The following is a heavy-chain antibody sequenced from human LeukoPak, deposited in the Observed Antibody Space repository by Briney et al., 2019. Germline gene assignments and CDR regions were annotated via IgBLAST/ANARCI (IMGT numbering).Heavy chain of an antibody. J-gene: IGHJ4*02. CDR2: IKQDGSEK. Sequence: GGSLRLSCAASVFTFSSYWMSWVRQAPGKGVEWVANIKQDGSEKYYVDSVKGRFTISRDNAKNSLYLQMNSLRAEDTALYYCARDRIAARPYYFDYWGQGTLVTVSS. CDR1: VFTFSSYW. D-gene: IGHD6-6*01. CDR3: ARDRIAARPYYFDY. V-gene: IGHV3-7*01.